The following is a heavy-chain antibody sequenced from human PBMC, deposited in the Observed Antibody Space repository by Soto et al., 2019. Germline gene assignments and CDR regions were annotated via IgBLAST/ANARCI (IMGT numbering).Heavy chain of an antibody. CDR1: GGSISSGGYY. Sequence: QVQLQESGPGLVKPSQTLSLTCTVSGGSISSGGYYWSWIRQHPGKGLEWIGYIYYRGSTYYNPSPQSRATISVDTSKNRFSLKLSSVTAADTAVYYCARPHGSGRRDASDIWGQGTMVTVSS. CDR3: ARPHGSGRRDASDI. D-gene: IGHD3-10*01. CDR2: IYYRGST. J-gene: IGHJ3*02. V-gene: IGHV4-31*03.